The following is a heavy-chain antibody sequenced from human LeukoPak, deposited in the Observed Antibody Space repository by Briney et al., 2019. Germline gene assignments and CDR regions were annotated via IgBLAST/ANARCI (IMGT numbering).Heavy chain of an antibody. D-gene: IGHD2-15*01. CDR1: GFNVSSKY. CDR3: ARASRGYDFDY. Sequence: GGSLRLSCAASGFNVSSKYMSWVRQAPGKGLEWVSVIYSGGTTYYADSVKGRFTISRDNSKNTLYLQMNSLRVDDTAVYYCARASRGYDFDYWGQGTLVTVSS. J-gene: IGHJ4*02. CDR2: IYSGGTT. V-gene: IGHV3-53*01.